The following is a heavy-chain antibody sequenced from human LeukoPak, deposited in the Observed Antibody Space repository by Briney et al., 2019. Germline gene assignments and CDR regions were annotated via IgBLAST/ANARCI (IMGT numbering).Heavy chain of an antibody. CDR3: ARNYYDSSAYYYFDY. J-gene: IGHJ4*02. V-gene: IGHV3-33*01. Sequence: PGRSLRLSCAASGFTFSRHGMHWVRQAPGKGLEWVAVIWYDGSNENYADSVKGRFTISRDNSKNTLYLQMNSLRAEDTAVYYCARNYYDSSAYYYFDYWGQGTLVTVSS. D-gene: IGHD3-22*01. CDR1: GFTFSRHG. CDR2: IWYDGSNE.